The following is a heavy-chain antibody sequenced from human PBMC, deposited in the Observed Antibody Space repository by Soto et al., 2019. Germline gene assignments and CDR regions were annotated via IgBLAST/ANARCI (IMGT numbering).Heavy chain of an antibody. CDR1: GYSFTSYG. D-gene: IGHD2-8*01. V-gene: IGHV1-18*04. CDR3: AGDWSKEMAIMADY. Sequence: QVQLVQSGGEIKNPGASVKVSCKASGYSFTSYGISWVRQAPGQGLEWMGYVNTVNADTYYAEKFRGRVTMTTDTSTATAYMELRSLTSDDTAVYYCAGDWSKEMAIMADYWGQGPLVTVSS. CDR2: VNTVNADT. J-gene: IGHJ4*02.